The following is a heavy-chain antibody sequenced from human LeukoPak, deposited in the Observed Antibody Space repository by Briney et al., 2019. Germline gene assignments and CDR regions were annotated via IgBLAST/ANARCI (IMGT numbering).Heavy chain of an antibody. J-gene: IGHJ4*02. CDR3: GRDLRSGYLDY. CDR2: IWSDGSNK. Sequence: GGSLRLSCAASGFTFSDYGIHWVRQAPGKGLEWVAIIWSDGSNKYYADSVKGRFTISRDDSKNTVHLQMNSLRAEDTALYFCGRDLRSGYLDYLGQGTLVTVSS. CDR1: GFTFSDYG. D-gene: IGHD4-17*01. V-gene: IGHV3-33*01.